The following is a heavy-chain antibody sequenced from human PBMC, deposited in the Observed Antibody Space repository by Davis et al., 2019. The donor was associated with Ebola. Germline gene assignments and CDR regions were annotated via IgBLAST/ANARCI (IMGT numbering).Heavy chain of an antibody. Sequence: PGGSLRLSCAASGFTFSTAWMSWVRQAPGKGLEWVSAISGSGGSTYYADSVKGRFTISRDNSKNTLYLQMNSLRAEDTAVYYCAKGKYSSSWYGGGFDPWGQGTLVTVSS. J-gene: IGHJ5*02. D-gene: IGHD6-13*01. CDR1: GFTFSTAW. CDR3: AKGKYSSSWYGGGFDP. V-gene: IGHV3-23*01. CDR2: ISGSGGST.